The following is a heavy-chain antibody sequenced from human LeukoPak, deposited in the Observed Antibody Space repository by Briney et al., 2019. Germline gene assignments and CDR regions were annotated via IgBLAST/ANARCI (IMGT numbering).Heavy chain of an antibody. Sequence: ASVKVSCKASGYTFTSYDINWVRQATGQGLEWMGWMNPNSGNTGYAQKFQGRVTITRNTSISTAYMELRSLRSEDTAVYYCARGVGYCSGGSCYSDLYYYYYMDVWGKGTTVTVSS. CDR2: MNPNSGNT. J-gene: IGHJ6*03. D-gene: IGHD2-15*01. CDR3: ARGVGYCSGGSCYSDLYYYYYMDV. CDR1: GYTFTSYD. V-gene: IGHV1-8*03.